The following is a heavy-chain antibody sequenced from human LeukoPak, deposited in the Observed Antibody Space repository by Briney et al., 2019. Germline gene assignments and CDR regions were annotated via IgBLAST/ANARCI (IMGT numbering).Heavy chain of an antibody. Sequence: SETLSLTCAVYGGSFSGYYWSWIRQPPGKGLEWIGEINHSGSTNYNPSLKSRVTISVDTSKNHFSLKLSSVTAADTAVYYCARRGRNYYYGSGSYYSNWFDPWGQGTLVTVSS. D-gene: IGHD3-10*01. CDR3: ARRGRNYYYGSGSYYSNWFDP. J-gene: IGHJ5*02. CDR2: INHSGST. V-gene: IGHV4-34*01. CDR1: GGSFSGYY.